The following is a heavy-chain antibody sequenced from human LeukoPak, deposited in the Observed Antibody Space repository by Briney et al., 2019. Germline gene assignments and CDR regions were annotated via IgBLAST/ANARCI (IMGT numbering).Heavy chain of an antibody. V-gene: IGHV4-38-2*02. CDR2: INHSGST. CDR3: ASDKWYGAGYYGRVGGAFDI. CDR1: GYSISSGYY. D-gene: IGHD3-3*01. Sequence: SETLSLTCTVSGYSISSGYYWGWIRQPPGKGLEWIGEINHSGSTNYNLSLKTRVTISIDTSKNQFSLKLNSVTAADTAVYYCASDKWYGAGYYGRVGGAFDIWGQGTMVTVSS. J-gene: IGHJ3*02.